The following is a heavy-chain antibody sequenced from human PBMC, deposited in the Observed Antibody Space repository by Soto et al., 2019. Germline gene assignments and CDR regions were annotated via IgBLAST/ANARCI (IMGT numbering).Heavy chain of an antibody. CDR2: TRNKANSYTT. Sequence: GGSLRLSCAASGFTFSDHYMDWVRQAPGKGLEWVGRTRNKANSYTTEYAASVKGRFTISRDDSKNSLYLQMNSLKTEDTAVYYCARVGVATSLSRYPTPTYYFDSWGQGTLVTVSS. J-gene: IGHJ4*02. D-gene: IGHD5-12*01. CDR3: ARVGVATSLSRYPTPTYYFDS. V-gene: IGHV3-72*01. CDR1: GFTFSDHY.